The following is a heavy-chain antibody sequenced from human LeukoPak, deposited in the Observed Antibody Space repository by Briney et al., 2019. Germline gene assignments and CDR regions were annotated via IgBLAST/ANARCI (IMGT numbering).Heavy chain of an antibody. CDR1: GVSISSGSYY. V-gene: IGHV4-61*02. CDR3: ARAYYYDSSGYYSIFDY. CDR2: IYTSGST. Sequence: SQTLSLTCTVSGVSISSGSYYWSWIRQPAGKGLEWIGRIYTSGSTNYNPSLKTRVTISVDTSKNQFSLKLSSVTAADTAVYYCARAYYYDSSGYYSIFDYWGQGTLVTVSS. D-gene: IGHD3-22*01. J-gene: IGHJ4*02.